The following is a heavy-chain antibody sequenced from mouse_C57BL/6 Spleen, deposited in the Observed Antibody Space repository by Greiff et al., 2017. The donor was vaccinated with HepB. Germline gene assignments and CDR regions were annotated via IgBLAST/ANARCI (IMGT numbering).Heavy chain of an antibody. CDR1: GYTFTSYW. CDR3: TRDYGSSPFDY. Sequence: EVQLQQSGTVLARPGASVKMSCKTSGYTFTSYWMHWVKQRPGQGLEWIGAIYPGNSDTSYNQKFKGKAKLTAVTSASTAYMELSRLTNEDSAVYYCTRDYGSSPFDYGGQGTTLTVSS. CDR2: IYPGNSDT. J-gene: IGHJ2*01. D-gene: IGHD1-1*01. V-gene: IGHV1-5*01.